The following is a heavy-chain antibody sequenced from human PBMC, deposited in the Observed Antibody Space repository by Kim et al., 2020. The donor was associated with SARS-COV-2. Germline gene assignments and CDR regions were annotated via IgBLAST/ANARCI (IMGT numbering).Heavy chain of an antibody. V-gene: IGHV4-34*01. CDR2: INHSGST. CDR1: GGSFSGYY. D-gene: IGHD6-13*01. J-gene: IGHJ6*03. CDR3: ARVAKDSSSWQRTRGYYYYYYMDV. Sequence: SETLSLTCAVYGGSFSGYYWSWVRQPPGKGLEWIGKINHSGSTNYNPSLKSRVTISVDTSKNQFSLKLSSVTAADTAVYYCARVAKDSSSWQRTRGYYYYYYMDVWGKGTTVTVSS.